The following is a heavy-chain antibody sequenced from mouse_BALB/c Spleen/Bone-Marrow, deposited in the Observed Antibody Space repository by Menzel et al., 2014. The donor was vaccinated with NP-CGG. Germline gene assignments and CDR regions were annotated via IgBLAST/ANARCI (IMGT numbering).Heavy chain of an antibody. Sequence: DVQLQESGAELVKPGASVKLSCTASGFNIKDTYMHWVKQRPEQGLEWIGRTDPANGNTKYDPKFQGKATITADTPSNTAYLQLSSLTSEDTAVYYCASYDYGYYFDYWGQGTTLTVSS. CDR2: TDPANGNT. CDR1: GFNIKDTY. V-gene: IGHV14-3*02. D-gene: IGHD2-4*01. CDR3: ASYDYGYYFDY. J-gene: IGHJ2*01.